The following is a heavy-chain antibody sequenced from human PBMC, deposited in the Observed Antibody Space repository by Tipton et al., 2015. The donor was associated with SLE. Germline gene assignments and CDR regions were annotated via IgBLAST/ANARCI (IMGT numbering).Heavy chain of an antibody. J-gene: IGHJ4*02. D-gene: IGHD2-8*02. V-gene: IGHV3-21*01. CDR1: AFTFSTYS. CDR3: ARGCSGGVCSTRHFDY. CDR2: ISSSSDHI. Sequence: SLRLSCSASAFTFSTYSMTWVRQTPGKGLEWVSSISSSSDHIYYADSVKGRFTISRDNAKNSLYLQMNSLRAEDTAVYYCARGCSGGVCSTRHFDYWGQGTLVTVSS.